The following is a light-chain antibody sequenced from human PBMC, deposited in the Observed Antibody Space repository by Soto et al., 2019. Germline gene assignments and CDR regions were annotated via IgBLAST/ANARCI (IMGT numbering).Light chain of an antibody. V-gene: IGLV2-14*01. CDR3: SSFTSGSTL. J-gene: IGLJ1*01. CDR2: EVS. Sequence: QLVLTQPASVSGSPGQSITISCTGTSSDVGGYNFVSWYQQHPGKAPKLMIYEVSNRPSGVSNRFSGSKSGNTASLTISGLQAEDEADYYCSSFTSGSTLFGTGTKVTVL. CDR1: SSDVGGYNF.